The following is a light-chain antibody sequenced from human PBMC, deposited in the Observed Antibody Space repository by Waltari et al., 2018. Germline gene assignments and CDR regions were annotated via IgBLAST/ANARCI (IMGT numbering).Light chain of an antibody. CDR1: QSITSS. J-gene: IGKJ4*01. V-gene: IGKV1-39*01. CDR2: AAS. Sequence: DIQMTQSPSSLSASVGDRVTITCRASQSITSSLNWYQQRPGKAPKLLIYAASSLHSGFPSRFSGSGSATDFTLTINSLQPEDFATYYCQQSHSSPLTFGGGTKVEN. CDR3: QQSHSSPLT.